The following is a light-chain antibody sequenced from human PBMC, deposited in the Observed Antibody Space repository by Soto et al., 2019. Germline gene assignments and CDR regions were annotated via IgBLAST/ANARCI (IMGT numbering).Light chain of an antibody. CDR2: EVS. Sequence: QSALTQPASVSGSPGQSITISCTGTSSDVGGYNCVSWYQQYPGKAPKFMIYEVSNRPSGVSNRFSGSKSGNTASLTISGLQAEDEADYYCRSYTSSSTTVFGTGTKLTVL. J-gene: IGLJ1*01. CDR3: RSYTSSSTTV. V-gene: IGLV2-14*01. CDR1: SSDVGGYNC.